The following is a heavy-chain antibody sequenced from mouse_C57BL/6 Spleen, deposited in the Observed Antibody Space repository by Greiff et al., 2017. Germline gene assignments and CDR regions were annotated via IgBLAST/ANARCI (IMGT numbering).Heavy chain of an antibody. Sequence: EVKLQESGGGLVQPGGSMKLSCVASGFTFSNYWMNWVRQSPEKGLEWVSQIRLKSDNYATHYAESVKGRFTISRDDSKSSVYLQMNNLRAEDTGIYYCTVITIFDYWGQGTTLTVSS. CDR1: GFTFSNYW. V-gene: IGHV6-3*01. CDR2: IRLKSDNYAT. D-gene: IGHD1-1*01. J-gene: IGHJ2*01. CDR3: TVITIFDY.